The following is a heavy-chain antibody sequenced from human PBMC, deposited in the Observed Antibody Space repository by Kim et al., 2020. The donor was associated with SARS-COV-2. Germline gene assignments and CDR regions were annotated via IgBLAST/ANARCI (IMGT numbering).Heavy chain of an antibody. D-gene: IGHD3-22*01. CDR2: INHSGST. CDR1: GGSFSGYY. CDR3: ARVAYDSSGYPVPLDY. Sequence: SETLSLTCAVYGGSFSGYYWSWIRQPPGKGLEWIGEINHSGSTNYNPSLKSRVTISVDTSKNQFSLKLSSVTAADTAVYYCARVAYDSSGYPVPLDYWGQGTLVTVSS. J-gene: IGHJ4*02. V-gene: IGHV4-34*01.